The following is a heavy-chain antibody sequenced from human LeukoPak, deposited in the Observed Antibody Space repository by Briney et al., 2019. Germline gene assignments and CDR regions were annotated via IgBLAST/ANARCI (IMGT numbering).Heavy chain of an antibody. Sequence: ASVKVSCKASGGTFSSYTISWVRQAPGQGLEGMGWMNPNSGNTGYAQNFQGGVSMTRNTDISTADMELSSLRSEATAVYYCAREGSTSCPGNGGSCENYYYYMDVWGKGTTVTVSS. D-gene: IGHD2-2*01. CDR1: GGTFSSYT. CDR2: MNPNSGNT. J-gene: IGHJ6*03. CDR3: AREGSTSCPGNGGSCENYYYYMDV. V-gene: IGHV1-8*02.